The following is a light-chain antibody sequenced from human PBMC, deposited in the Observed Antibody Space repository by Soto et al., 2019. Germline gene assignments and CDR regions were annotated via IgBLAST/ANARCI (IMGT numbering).Light chain of an antibody. CDR3: QEYIHWPPGM. CDR2: DTS. V-gene: IGKV3-15*01. CDR1: QFVSRR. Sequence: EIVVTQSPATLSASPGERVTLSCRASQFVSRRLAWYQQRLGQVPRLLIYDTSTRAPGISARFSGSGSGTEFTLTISSLQSEDFAVYDCQEYIHWPPGMFGPGTTVDIK. J-gene: IGKJ1*01.